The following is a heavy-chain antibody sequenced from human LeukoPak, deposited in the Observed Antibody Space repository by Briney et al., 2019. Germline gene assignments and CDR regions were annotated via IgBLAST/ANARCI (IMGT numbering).Heavy chain of an antibody. D-gene: IGHD2-2*01. V-gene: IGHV3-53*01. CDR3: AKDAFCTSTNCYASYFDY. CDR2: IYSGGTT. CDR1: GFSLSGYW. Sequence: GGSLRLSCVASGFSLSGYWMYWVRQAPGKGLEWVSIIYSGGTTYYADSVKGRFTISRDRSKNTLYLQMHSLRAEDTAVYYCAKDAFCTSTNCYASYFDYWGQGTLVTVSS. J-gene: IGHJ4*02.